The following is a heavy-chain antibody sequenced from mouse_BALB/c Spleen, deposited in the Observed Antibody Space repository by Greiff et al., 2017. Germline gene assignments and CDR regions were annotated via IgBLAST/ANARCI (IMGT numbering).Heavy chain of an antibody. J-gene: IGHJ2*01. CDR3: ARDKGGTWYFDY. CDR2: IRNKANGYTT. Sequence: EVKLQESGGGLVQPGGSLRLSCATSGFTFTDYYMSWVRQPPGKALEWLGFIRNKANGYTTEYSASVKGRFTISRDNSQSILYLQMNTLRAEDSATYYCARDKGGTWYFDYWGQGTTLTVSS. D-gene: IGHD4-1*01. V-gene: IGHV7-3*02. CDR1: GFTFTDYY.